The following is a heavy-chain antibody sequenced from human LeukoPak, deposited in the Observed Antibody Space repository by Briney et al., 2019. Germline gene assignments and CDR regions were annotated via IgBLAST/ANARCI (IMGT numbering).Heavy chain of an antibody. Sequence: GGSLRLSCAATGFTVSSNYMSWVRQAPGKGLAWVSVVYSGGSTYYVDSVKGRFTISRDNSKNTLYLQMNSLRAEDTAVYYCARELLPDSSGRSGAFDIWGQGTMVTVSS. CDR2: VYSGGST. CDR1: GFTVSSNY. D-gene: IGHD3-22*01. J-gene: IGHJ3*02. CDR3: ARELLPDSSGRSGAFDI. V-gene: IGHV3-66*01.